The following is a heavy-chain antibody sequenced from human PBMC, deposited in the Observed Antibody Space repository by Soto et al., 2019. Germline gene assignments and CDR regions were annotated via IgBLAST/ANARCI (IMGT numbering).Heavy chain of an antibody. V-gene: IGHV4-38-2*01. D-gene: IGHD3-9*01. CDR3: ARTDNFGCYSYF. CDR2: IYHRGTT. J-gene: IGHJ4*01. Sequence: EGSSLTWSVYGDSIINLYFGAWIRQPPGKGLEWIGSIYHRGTTYYNPPLKSRVTISVDTSKNQFSLKLSSVTAADSAVFYFARTDNFGCYSYF. CDR1: GDSIINLYF.